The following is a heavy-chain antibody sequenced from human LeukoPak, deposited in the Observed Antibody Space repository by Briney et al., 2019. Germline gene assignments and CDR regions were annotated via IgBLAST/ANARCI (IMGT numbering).Heavy chain of an antibody. Sequence: SVKVSCKASGGTFISYAISWVRQAPGQGLEWMGGIIPIFGTANYAQKFQGRVTITADESTSKAYMELSSLRSADTAVYYCARFDSSGYSLDYWGQGTLVSVSS. CDR1: GGTFISYA. CDR2: IIPIFGTA. CDR3: ARFDSSGYSLDY. D-gene: IGHD3-22*01. V-gene: IGHV1-69*01. J-gene: IGHJ4*02.